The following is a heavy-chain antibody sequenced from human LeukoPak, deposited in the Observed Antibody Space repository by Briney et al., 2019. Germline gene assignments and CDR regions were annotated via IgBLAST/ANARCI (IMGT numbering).Heavy chain of an antibody. V-gene: IGHV3-30-3*01. J-gene: IGHJ6*02. Sequence: PGGSLRLSCAASGFTFSSYAMHWVRQAPGKGLEWVAVISYDGSNKYYADSVKGRFTISRDNSKNTLYLQMNSLRAEDTAVYYCAKDKAGYSSSWYRLYYYYYGMDVWGQGTTVTVSS. D-gene: IGHD6-13*01. CDR2: ISYDGSNK. CDR3: AKDKAGYSSSWYRLYYYYYGMDV. CDR1: GFTFSSYA.